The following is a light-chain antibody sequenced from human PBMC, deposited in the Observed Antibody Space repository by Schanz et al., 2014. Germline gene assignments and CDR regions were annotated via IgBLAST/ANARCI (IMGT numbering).Light chain of an antibody. J-gene: IGKJ1*01. CDR1: QSVSSN. CDR3: QQYYNRPRT. V-gene: IGKV3-15*01. CDR2: AAS. Sequence: EIVMTQSPATLSVSPGERATLSCWASQSVSSNLAWYQQKPGQAPRLLIYAASTMPTGIPARFSGSGSGTDFTLTISSLQSEDFAVYYCQQYYNRPRTFGQGTKVEIK.